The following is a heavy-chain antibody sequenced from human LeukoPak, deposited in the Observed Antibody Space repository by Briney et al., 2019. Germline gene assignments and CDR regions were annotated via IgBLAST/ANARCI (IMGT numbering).Heavy chain of an antibody. Sequence: SETLSLTCTVSGYSISSGYYWGWIRQPPGKGLEWIGSIYHSGSTYYNPSLKSRVTISVDTSKNQFSLKLSSVTAADTAVYYCARDRGYSSGWSFDYWGQGTLVTVSS. CDR2: IYHSGST. CDR1: GYSISSGYY. CDR3: ARDRGYSSGWSFDY. D-gene: IGHD6-19*01. J-gene: IGHJ4*02. V-gene: IGHV4-38-2*02.